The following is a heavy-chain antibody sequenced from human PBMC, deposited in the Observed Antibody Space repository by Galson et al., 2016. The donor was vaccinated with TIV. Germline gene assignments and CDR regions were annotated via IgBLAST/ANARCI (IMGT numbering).Heavy chain of an antibody. Sequence: SVKVSCKASGYTFSSFGISWVRQAPGQGLEWMGWISAYTGNTNYVQKFQGRVTLTTETSTATAHRELRSLRSDDTAVYYCARNVEQGVVVLPSAITNWFDPWGQGTLVTVSS. CDR1: GYTFSSFG. V-gene: IGHV1-18*01. CDR2: ISAYTGNT. D-gene: IGHD2-2*01. J-gene: IGHJ5*02. CDR3: ARNVEQGVVVLPSAITNWFDP.